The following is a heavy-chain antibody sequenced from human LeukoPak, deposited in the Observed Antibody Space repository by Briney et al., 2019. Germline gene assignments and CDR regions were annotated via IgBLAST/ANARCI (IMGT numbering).Heavy chain of an antibody. CDR1: GSRFTSYW. V-gene: IGHV5-51*01. CDR3: ARGIVVVPAVPDAFDI. CDR2: IYPGDSDT. Sequence: GESLQISCKGSGSRFTSYWIGWVRQLPGKGLEWMGIIYPGDSDTRYSPPFQGQVTISADKSISTAYLQWSSLKASDTAMYYCARGIVVVPAVPDAFDIWGQGTMVTVSS. D-gene: IGHD2-2*01. J-gene: IGHJ3*02.